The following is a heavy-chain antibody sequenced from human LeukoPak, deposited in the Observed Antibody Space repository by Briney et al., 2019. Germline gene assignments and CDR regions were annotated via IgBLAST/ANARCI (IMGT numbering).Heavy chain of an antibody. J-gene: IGHJ4*02. Sequence: SETLSLTCTVSGGSISSSSYYWGWIRQPPGKGLGWLGSIYYSGTTYYNPSLKSRVTISVDTSKNQFSLKLSSVTAADTAVYYCASGEAAAGGYVDYWGQGILVIVSS. D-gene: IGHD6-13*01. CDR3: ASGEAAAGGYVDY. V-gene: IGHV4-39*01. CDR2: IYYSGTT. CDR1: GGSISSSSYY.